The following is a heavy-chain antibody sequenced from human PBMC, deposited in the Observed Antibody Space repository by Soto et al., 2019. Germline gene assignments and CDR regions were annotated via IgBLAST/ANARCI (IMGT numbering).Heavy chain of an antibody. CDR2: IYPGDSDT. V-gene: IGHV5-51*01. CDR3: VRHNTHYYSSGSPYYFCGMDV. CDR1: GYSFTSYW. Sequence: GEALKISCKGSGYSFTSYWIGWVRQMPGKGLEWMGIIYPGDSDTRYSPSFQGQVTISADKSISTAYLQWNSLKASDTAMYFCVRHNTHYYSSGSPYYFCGMDVWGQGTTVTVSS. J-gene: IGHJ6*02. D-gene: IGHD3-10*01.